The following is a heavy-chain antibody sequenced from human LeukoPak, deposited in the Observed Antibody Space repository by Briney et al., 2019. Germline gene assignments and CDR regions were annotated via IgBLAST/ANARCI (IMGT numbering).Heavy chain of an antibody. Sequence: PSETLSLTCTVSGGSISSSSYYWGWIRQPPGKGLEWIGSIYYSGSTYYNPSLKSRVTISVDTSKNQFSLKLSSVTAADTAVYYCARHPENYGDYPTTPYDYWGQGTLVTVSS. CDR1: GGSISSSSYY. D-gene: IGHD4-17*01. V-gene: IGHV4-39*01. CDR2: IYYSGST. J-gene: IGHJ4*02. CDR3: ARHPENYGDYPTTPYDY.